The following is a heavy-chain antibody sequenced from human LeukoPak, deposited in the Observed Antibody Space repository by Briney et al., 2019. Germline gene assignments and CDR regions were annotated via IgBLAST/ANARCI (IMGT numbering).Heavy chain of an antibody. D-gene: IGHD3/OR15-3a*01. V-gene: IGHV4-59*08. CDR1: GDSITSYH. CDR3: ARHSGLPFYFDF. CDR2: IFDSGST. J-gene: IGHJ4*02. Sequence: KPSETLSLTCTVSGDSITSYHWSWLRQPPGKGLEWIGYIFDSGSTNYNPSLKSRFTISLDTSKNQFSLRLRSVTAADTAVYYCARHSGLPFYFDFWGQGTLVTASS.